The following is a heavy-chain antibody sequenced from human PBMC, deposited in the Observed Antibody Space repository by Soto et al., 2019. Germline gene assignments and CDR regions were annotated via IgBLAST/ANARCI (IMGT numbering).Heavy chain of an antibody. CDR2: IWYDGSNK. CDR1: GFTFSSYG. Sequence: SLRLSCAASGFTFSSYGMHWVRQAPGKGLEWVAVIWYDGSNKYYADSVKGRFTISRDNSKNTLYLQMNSLRAEDTAVYYCATRSFVGDGYNYTPLGYWGQGTLVTVSS. D-gene: IGHD5-12*01. J-gene: IGHJ4*02. CDR3: ATRSFVGDGYNYTPLGY. V-gene: IGHV3-33*01.